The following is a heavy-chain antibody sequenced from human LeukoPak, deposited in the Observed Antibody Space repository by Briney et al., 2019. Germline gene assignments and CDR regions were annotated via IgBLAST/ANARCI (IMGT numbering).Heavy chain of an antibody. CDR3: AKVGAFDY. CDR2: ISRSGGST. J-gene: IGHJ4*02. V-gene: IGHV3-23*01. Sequence: GLEWVSAISRSGGSTYYADSVKGRFTISRDNSKNTLYLQMNSLRAEDTAVYYCAKVGAFDYWGQGTLVTVSS.